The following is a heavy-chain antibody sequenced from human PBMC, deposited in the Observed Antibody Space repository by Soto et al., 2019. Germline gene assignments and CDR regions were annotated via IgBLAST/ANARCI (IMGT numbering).Heavy chain of an antibody. CDR1: GGSISTYY. CDR3: ATYRKFFQI. CDR2: INHSGST. J-gene: IGHJ3*02. V-gene: IGHV4-59*12. Sequence: SETLSLTCTVSGGSISTYYWSWIRQPPGKGLEWIGEINHSGSTNYNPSLKSRVTISVDTSKNQFSLKLSSVTAADTAVYYCATYRKFFQIWGQGTKVTVSS.